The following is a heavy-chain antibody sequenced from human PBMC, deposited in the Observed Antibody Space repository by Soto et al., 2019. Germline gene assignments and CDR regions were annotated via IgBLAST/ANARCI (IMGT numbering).Heavy chain of an antibody. CDR3: ARTQNYCSSTSCYASPGWSMDV. V-gene: IGHV1-8*01. J-gene: IGHJ6*03. CDR1: GYTFTSYD. CDR2: MNPNSGNT. Sequence: QVQLVQSGAEVKKPGASVKVSCKASGYTFTSYDINWVRQATGQGLEWMGWMNPNSGNTGYAQKFQDRVTMTRNTSISTAYMELSSLRSEDTAVYYCARTQNYCSSTSCYASPGWSMDVWGKGTTVTVSS. D-gene: IGHD2-2*01.